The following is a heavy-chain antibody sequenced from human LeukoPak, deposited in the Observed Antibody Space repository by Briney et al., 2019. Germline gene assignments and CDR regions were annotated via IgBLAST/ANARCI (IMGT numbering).Heavy chain of an antibody. J-gene: IGHJ4*02. D-gene: IGHD3-3*01. Sequence: SETLSLTCTVSGGSVSSGSYYWSWIRQPPGKGLEWIGYIYHSGSTNYNPSLKSRVTISVDTSKNQFSLKLSSVTAADTAVYYCARQRSLEWYFDYWGQGTLVTVSS. CDR3: ARQRSLEWYFDY. V-gene: IGHV4-61*01. CDR2: IYHSGST. CDR1: GGSVSSGSYY.